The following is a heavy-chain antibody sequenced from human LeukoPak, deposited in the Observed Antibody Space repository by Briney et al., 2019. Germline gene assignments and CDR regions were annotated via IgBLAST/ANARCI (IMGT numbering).Heavy chain of an antibody. V-gene: IGHV3-23*01. Sequence: PSGGSLRLSCAASGFTFSSYAMSWVRQAPGKGLEWVSAISGSGGSTYYADSVKGRFTISRDNSKNTLYLQMNSLRAEDTAVYYCARSFVLVADDDDYGDYFDYWGQGTLVTVSS. CDR2: ISGSGGST. J-gene: IGHJ4*02. D-gene: IGHD4-17*01. CDR3: ARSFVLVADDDDYGDYFDY. CDR1: GFTFSSYA.